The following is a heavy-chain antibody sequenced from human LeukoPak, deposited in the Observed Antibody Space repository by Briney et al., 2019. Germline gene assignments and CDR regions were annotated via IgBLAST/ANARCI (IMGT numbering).Heavy chain of an antibody. V-gene: IGHV4-38-2*02. CDR1: DYSISSGYY. CDR3: ARDCSSTSCTEASRSFDI. CDR2: IYHSGTT. Sequence: SETLSLTCTVSDYSISSGYYWGWIRQPPGKGLEWVGSIYHSGTTYYNPSLKSRVTISVDTSKNQFSLKLSSVTAADTAVYYCARDCSSTSCTEASRSFDIWGQGTMVTVSS. J-gene: IGHJ3*02. D-gene: IGHD2-2*01.